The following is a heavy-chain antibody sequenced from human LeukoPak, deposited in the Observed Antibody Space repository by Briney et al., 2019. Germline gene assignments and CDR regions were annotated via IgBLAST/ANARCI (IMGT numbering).Heavy chain of an antibody. CDR1: GFTFSSYW. CDR3: ARGRDYYGSGSYYYFDY. D-gene: IGHD3-10*01. CDR2: IKQDGSEK. Sequence: GGSLRLSCAASGFTFSSYWMSWVRQAPGKGLEWVANIKQDGSEKYYVDSAKGRFTISRDNAKNSLYLQMNSLRAEDTAVYYCARGRDYYGSGSYYYFDYWGQGTLVTVSS. J-gene: IGHJ4*02. V-gene: IGHV3-7*01.